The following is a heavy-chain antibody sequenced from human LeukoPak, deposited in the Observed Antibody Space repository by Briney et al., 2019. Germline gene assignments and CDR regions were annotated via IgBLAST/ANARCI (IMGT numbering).Heavy chain of an antibody. J-gene: IGHJ4*02. V-gene: IGHV3-23*01. D-gene: IGHD3-22*01. CDR3: ATYYDSSGYLTTKYYFDY. CDR1: GFTFSSYA. CDR2: ISGSGGST. Sequence: GGSLRLSCAASGFTFSSYAMSWVRQAPGKGLEWVSAISGSGGSTYYADSVKGRFTISRDNSKNTLYLQMNSLRAEDTAVYYCATYYDSSGYLTTKYYFDYWGQGTLVTVSS.